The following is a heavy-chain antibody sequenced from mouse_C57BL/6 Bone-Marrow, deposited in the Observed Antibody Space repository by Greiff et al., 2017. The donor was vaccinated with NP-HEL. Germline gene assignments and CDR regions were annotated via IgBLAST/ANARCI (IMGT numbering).Heavy chain of an antibody. CDR2: ISNLAYSI. CDR3: ARHGDSWFAY. V-gene: IGHV5-15*01. J-gene: IGHJ3*01. CDR1: GFTFSDYG. Sequence: EVQVVESGGGLVQPGGSLKLSCAASGFTFSDYGMAWVRQAPRKGPEWVAFISNLAYSIYYADTVTGRFPISRENAKNTLYLEMSSLRSEDTAMYYCARHGDSWFAYWGQGTLVTVSA.